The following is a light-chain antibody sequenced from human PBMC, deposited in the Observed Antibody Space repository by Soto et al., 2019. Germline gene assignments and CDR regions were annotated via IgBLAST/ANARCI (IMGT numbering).Light chain of an antibody. V-gene: IGLV1-51*02. CDR3: GTWDTRLSAGLWV. J-gene: IGLJ3*02. CDR1: SSNIGNSY. Sequence: QSVLTQPPSVSAAPGQKVTISCSGSSSNIGNSYVSWYQQLPGTAPKLLIYENNKRPSGIPGRFSGSKSGTSATLGITGLQIGDEADYYCGTWDTRLSAGLWVFGGGTKLTVL. CDR2: ENN.